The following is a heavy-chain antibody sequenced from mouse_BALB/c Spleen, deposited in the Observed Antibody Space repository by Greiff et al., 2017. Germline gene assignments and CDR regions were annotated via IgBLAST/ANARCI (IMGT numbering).Heavy chain of an antibody. D-gene: IGHD2-2*01. CDR1: GFSLTSYG. CDR2: IWAGGST. Sequence: VKLQESGPGLVAPSQSLSITCTVSGFSLTSYGVHWVRQPPGKGLEWLGVIWAGGSTNYNSALMSRLSISKDNSKSQVFLKMNSLQTDDTAMYYCARADYGYDAFYYSMDYWGQGTSVTVSS. J-gene: IGHJ4*01. V-gene: IGHV2-9*02. CDR3: ARADYGYDAFYYSMDY.